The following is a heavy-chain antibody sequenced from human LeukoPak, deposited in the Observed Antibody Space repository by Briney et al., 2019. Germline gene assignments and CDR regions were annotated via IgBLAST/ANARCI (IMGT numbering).Heavy chain of an antibody. V-gene: IGHV3-23*01. D-gene: IGHD3/OR15-3a*01. Sequence: GGSLRLSCAASGFTFSNYGMSWVRQAPGKGLECVSSISGSGDNTYYADSVKGRFTISRDNSKNTLFLQMNSLRAEDTAVYYCAKDWTGTKPFDLWGRGTLVTVSS. CDR1: GFTFSNYG. CDR2: ISGSGDNT. CDR3: AKDWTGTKPFDL. J-gene: IGHJ2*01.